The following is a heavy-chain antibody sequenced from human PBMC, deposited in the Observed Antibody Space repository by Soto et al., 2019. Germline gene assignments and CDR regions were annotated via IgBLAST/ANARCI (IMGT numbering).Heavy chain of an antibody. D-gene: IGHD5-18*01. Sequence: QITLKESGPTLVKPTQTLTLTCTFSGFSLSTIGVGVGWIRQPPGKALEWLALIYWDDDKRYRPSLKSRLTISKDTSKNQVVLTITNMDPVDTYTSYCALQRYGEFDYWGQGSLVTVSS. CDR3: ALQRYGEFDY. CDR2: IYWDDDK. V-gene: IGHV2-5*02. J-gene: IGHJ4*02. CDR1: GFSLSTIGVG.